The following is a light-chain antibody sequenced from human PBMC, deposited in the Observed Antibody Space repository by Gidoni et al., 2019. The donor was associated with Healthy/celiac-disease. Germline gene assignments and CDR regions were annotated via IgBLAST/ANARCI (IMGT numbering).Light chain of an antibody. J-gene: IGLJ2*01. V-gene: IGLV1-36*01. Sequence: QTVLTQPPSVSEAPRQRVTISCAGSSSNIGNNAVSWYQQLPGKAPKLLIYYDDLLPSGVSDRFSVSKSGTSASLSISGLQSEDDADYYCAAWDASLNGVVFGGGTKLTVL. CDR3: AAWDASLNGVV. CDR2: YDD. CDR1: SSNIGNNA.